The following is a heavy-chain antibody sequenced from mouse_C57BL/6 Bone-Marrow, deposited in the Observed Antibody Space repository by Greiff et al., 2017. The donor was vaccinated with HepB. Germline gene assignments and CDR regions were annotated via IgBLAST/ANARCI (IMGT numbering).Heavy chain of an antibody. CDR2: IWSGGST. CDR1: GFSLTSYG. V-gene: IGHV2-2*01. Sequence: QVQLQQSGPGLVQPSQSLSITCTVSGFSLTSYGVHWVRQSPGKGLEWLGVIWSGGSTDYNAAFISRLSISKDNSKSQVFFKMNRLQADDTAIYYCARKPLLYYARNAMDYWGQGTSVTVSS. CDR3: ARKPLLYYARNAMDY. J-gene: IGHJ4*01. D-gene: IGHD2-1*01.